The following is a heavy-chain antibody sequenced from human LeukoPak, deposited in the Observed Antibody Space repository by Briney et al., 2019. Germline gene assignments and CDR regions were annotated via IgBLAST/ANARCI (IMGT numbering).Heavy chain of an antibody. D-gene: IGHD6-13*01. CDR2: ISGSGGGT. J-gene: IGHJ5*02. V-gene: IGHV3-23*01. CDR3: AKGAGSSWFDP. CDR1: GFIFSNYA. Sequence: GGSLRLSCAASGFIFSNYAMRWVRQAPGKGLEWVSAISGSGGGTYYADSVKGRFTISRDNSKNTLYLQMNSLRAEDTALYYCAKGAGSSWFDPWGQGTLVTVSS.